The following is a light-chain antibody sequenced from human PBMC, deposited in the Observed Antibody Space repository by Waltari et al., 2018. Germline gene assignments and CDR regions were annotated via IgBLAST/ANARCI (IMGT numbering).Light chain of an antibody. CDR1: QDITKY. J-gene: IGKJ4*01. CDR2: GAF. Sequence: DIQMTQSPSSLSASVGDRVTITCRAFQDITKYLAWFQQKPGRALKSLIYGAFILQSGVSSNFSGSGSGTDFTLTITSLQPEDFGTYYCLQYQAYPLTVGGGTKVDIK. V-gene: IGKV1-16*02. CDR3: LQYQAYPLT.